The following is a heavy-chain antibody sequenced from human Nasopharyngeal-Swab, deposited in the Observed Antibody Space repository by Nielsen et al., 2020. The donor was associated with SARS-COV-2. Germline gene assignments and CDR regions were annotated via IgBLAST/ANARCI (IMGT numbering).Heavy chain of an antibody. CDR3: ARVDTMVRGVIRKGYYYGMDV. J-gene: IGHJ6*02. V-gene: IGHV4-31*03. D-gene: IGHD3-10*01. CDR1: GGSISSGGYY. Sequence: SETLSLTCTVSGGSISSGGYYWSWIRQHPGKGLEWIGEINHSGSTNYNPSLKSRVTISVDTSKNQFSLKLSSVTAADTAVYYCARVDTMVRGVIRKGYYYGMDVWGQGTTVTVSS. CDR2: INHSGST.